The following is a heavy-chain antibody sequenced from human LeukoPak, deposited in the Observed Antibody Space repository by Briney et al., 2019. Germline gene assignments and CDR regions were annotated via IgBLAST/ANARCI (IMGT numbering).Heavy chain of an antibody. CDR1: GYTFTGYY. CDR3: ARGDYGDYGANWHFDL. Sequence: ASVKVSCKASGYTFTGYYMHWVRQAPGQGLEWMGWINPNSGGTNYAQKFQGRVTMTRDTSISTAYMELSRLRSDDTAVYYCARGDYGDYGANWHFDLWGRGTLVTVSS. V-gene: IGHV1-2*02. D-gene: IGHD4-17*01. CDR2: INPNSGGT. J-gene: IGHJ2*01.